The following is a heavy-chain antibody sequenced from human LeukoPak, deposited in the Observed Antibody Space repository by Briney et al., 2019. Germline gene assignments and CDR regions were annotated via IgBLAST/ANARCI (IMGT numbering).Heavy chain of an antibody. Sequence: GGSLRLSCAASGFTFRKYWLHWVRQAPGKGLVWVSRINPDDGSTSYADSVKGRFTISRDNAKNSLYLQMNSLRAEDTAVYYCARGTAKNVVVRTYYYYMDVWGKGTTVTVSS. D-gene: IGHD2-15*01. CDR2: INPDDGST. J-gene: IGHJ6*03. CDR1: GFTFRKYW. CDR3: ARGTAKNVVVRTYYYYMDV. V-gene: IGHV3-74*01.